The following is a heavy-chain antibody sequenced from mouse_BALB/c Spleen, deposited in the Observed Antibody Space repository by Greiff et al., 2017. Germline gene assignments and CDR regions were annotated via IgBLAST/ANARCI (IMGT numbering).Heavy chain of an antibody. CDR1: GYTFTSYW. CDR2: IYPGSGST. D-gene: IGHD2-1*01. CDR3: TRRGGNYGLYYAMDY. V-gene: IGHV1S22*01. Sequence: LQQPGSELVRPGASVKLSCKASGYTFTSYWMHWVKQRPGQGLEWIGNIYPGSGSTNYDEKFKSKATLTVDTSSSTAYMQLSSLTSEDSAVYYCTRRGGNYGLYYAMDYWCQGTSVTVSS. J-gene: IGHJ4*01.